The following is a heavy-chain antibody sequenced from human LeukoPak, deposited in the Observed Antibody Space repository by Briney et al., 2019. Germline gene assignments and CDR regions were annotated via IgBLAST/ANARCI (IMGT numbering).Heavy chain of an antibody. CDR1: GFTFSSYG. Sequence: GGSLRLSCAASGFTFSSYGMHWVRQAPGKGLEWVAFIRYDGSNKCYADSVKGRFTISRDNSKNTLYLQMNSLRAEDTAVYYCAREGITMVRGVITPPALDYWGQGTLVTVSS. V-gene: IGHV3-30*02. J-gene: IGHJ4*02. CDR3: AREGITMVRGVITPPALDY. CDR2: IRYDGSNK. D-gene: IGHD3-10*01.